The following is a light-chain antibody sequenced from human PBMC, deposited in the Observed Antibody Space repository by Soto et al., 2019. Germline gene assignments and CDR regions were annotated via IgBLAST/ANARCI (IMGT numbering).Light chain of an antibody. J-gene: IGLJ2*01. CDR2: RND. V-gene: IGLV1-47*01. Sequence: QSVLTQPPSASGTPGQRVIISCSGSSSNIGGNYVYWYQQLPGTAPELLIYRNDQRPSGVPDRFSGSKSGTSVSLAISGLRSGDEGDYHCAAWDDSLSGPVFGGGTKLTVL. CDR3: AAWDDSLSGPV. CDR1: SSNIGGNY.